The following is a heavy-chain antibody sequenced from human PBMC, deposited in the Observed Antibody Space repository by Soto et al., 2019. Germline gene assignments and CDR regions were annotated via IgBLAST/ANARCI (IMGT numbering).Heavy chain of an antibody. Sequence: EVQLVESGGDLVKPGGSLRLSCAASGFTFYTAWLNWVRQAPGKGLEWVGRIKSKNDGETTDYAAPVKGRFTISRDDSINTLYLQMNSLKTDDTTVYYCVTDTRGSWGQGTLVTVSS. CDR1: GFTFYTAW. V-gene: IGHV3-15*07. CDR3: VTDTRGS. CDR2: IKSKNDGETT. D-gene: IGHD3-3*01. J-gene: IGHJ5*02.